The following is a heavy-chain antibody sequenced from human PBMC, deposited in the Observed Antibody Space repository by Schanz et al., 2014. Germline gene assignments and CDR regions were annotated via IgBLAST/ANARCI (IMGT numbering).Heavy chain of an antibody. CDR1: GFSFSDYS. Sequence: VQLVESGGGLVRPGGSLRLSCVASGFSFSDYSMSWVRQAPGKGLEWVANIKQDGSEKYYVDSVQGRFTISRDNAKTSLYLQMNSLPPEAPPLSCCARDGYNAYDLKRGDYWGQGTQVAVSS. J-gene: IGHJ4*02. D-gene: IGHD5-12*01. V-gene: IGHV3-7*01. CDR3: ARDGYNAYDLKRGDY. CDR2: IKQDGSEK.